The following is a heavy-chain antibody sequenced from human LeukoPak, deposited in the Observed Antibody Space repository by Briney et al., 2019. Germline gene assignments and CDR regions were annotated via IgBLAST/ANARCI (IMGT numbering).Heavy chain of an antibody. J-gene: IGHJ6*02. Sequence: GGSLRLSCAGSGFTFSSYSMNWVRQAPGKGLEWVSYISSGSDFMHYADSVKGRLTISRDNAKNSLYLLMNSLRDDDTAVYYCAREGRGRQGGSYYYGMDVWGQGTTVTVSS. CDR2: ISSGSDFM. V-gene: IGHV3-48*02. CDR1: GFTFSSYS. CDR3: AREGRGRQGGSYYYGMDV. D-gene: IGHD3-10*01.